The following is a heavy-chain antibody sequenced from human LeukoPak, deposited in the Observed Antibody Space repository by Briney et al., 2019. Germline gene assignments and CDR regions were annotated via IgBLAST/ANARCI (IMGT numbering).Heavy chain of an antibody. CDR3: ARDKGDYSFDY. Sequence: GGSLRLSCAASGFTFSSYEMNWVRQAPGKGLDWVSYISSRGGTIYYADSVKGRFTISRDNAKNSLYLQVNSLRAEDTAVYYCARDKGDYSFDYWGQGTLVTVSS. J-gene: IGHJ4*02. D-gene: IGHD2-21*02. V-gene: IGHV3-48*03. CDR1: GFTFSSYE. CDR2: ISSRGGTI.